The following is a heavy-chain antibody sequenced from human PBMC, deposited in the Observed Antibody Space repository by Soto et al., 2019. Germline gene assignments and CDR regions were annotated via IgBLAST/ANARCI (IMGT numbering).Heavy chain of an antibody. CDR2: ISSTGSTP. V-gene: IGHV3-11*01. CDR3: ARGQQLVANWLDP. CDR1: GFPFSDSY. D-gene: IGHD6-6*01. J-gene: IGHJ5*02. Sequence: GGSLRLSCSSSGFPFSDSYMAWIRQAPGKGLEEIATISSTGSTPYYADSVKGRFTISRDNAQNSLYLEMNNLRAEDTAVYYCARGQQLVANWLDPWGQGILVTVSS.